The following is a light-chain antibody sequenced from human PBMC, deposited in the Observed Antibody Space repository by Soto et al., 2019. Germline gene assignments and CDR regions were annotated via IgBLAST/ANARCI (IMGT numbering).Light chain of an antibody. V-gene: IGLV1-51*01. CDR2: DNS. J-gene: IGLJ2*01. CDR3: ATCDTSLNVVV. Sequence: QSVLTQSSSVSAAAGQNVTISCSGSYSNIGSNFVSWYQHFPGSAPKLLIYDNSQRPSGIPDRFSGSKSGSSATLGITGLQTGDEADYYCATCDTSLNVVVFGGGTKLIVL. CDR1: YSNIGSNF.